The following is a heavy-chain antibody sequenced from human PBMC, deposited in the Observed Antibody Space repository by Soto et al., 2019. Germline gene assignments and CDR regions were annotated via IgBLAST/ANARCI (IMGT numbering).Heavy chain of an antibody. J-gene: IGHJ3*01. CDR1: GVSITTSGGG. V-gene: IGHV2-5*02. CDR2: TYWDDDN. CDR3: EHRVTFMSTWNYGAFDF. D-gene: IGHD1-7*01. Sequence: QITLKESGHTLVRPTQTLPLTSSLSGVSITTSGGGVLCVRQPPGKAQDGLAFTYWDDDNRYNPSLRPRLSTAKDTSRNQVGLTITTMYPEDTATYYCEHRVTFMSTWNYGAFDFWVQGALVTVPS.